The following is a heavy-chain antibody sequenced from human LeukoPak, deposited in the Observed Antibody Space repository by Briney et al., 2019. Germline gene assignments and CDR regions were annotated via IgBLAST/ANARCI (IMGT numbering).Heavy chain of an antibody. CDR2: ISSSGGST. J-gene: IGHJ4*02. V-gene: IGHV3-23*01. CDR3: AKESRSGYSIDY. CDR1: GFTFSSYA. Sequence: TGGSLRLSCAASGFTFSSYAMSWVRQAPGKGLEWVSGISSSGGSTYYADSVKGRFTISRDYSKNTLYLQMNSLRAEDTAVYYCAKESRSGYSIDYWGQGTLVTVSS. D-gene: IGHD3-22*01.